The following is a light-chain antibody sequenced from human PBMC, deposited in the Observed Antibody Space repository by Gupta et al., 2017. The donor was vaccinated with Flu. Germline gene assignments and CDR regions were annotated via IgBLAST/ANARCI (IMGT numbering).Light chain of an antibody. Sequence: QSALTQPRSVSGSPGQSVTISCTGTSSDVGGYNYVSWYQQHPGKAPKLMIYDVTKRPSGVPDRFSGSKSGNTASLTISGLQADDEADYYCCSYAGRFTWVFGGGTKLTVL. CDR2: DVT. CDR3: CSYAGRFTWV. V-gene: IGLV2-11*01. J-gene: IGLJ3*02. CDR1: SSDVGGYNY.